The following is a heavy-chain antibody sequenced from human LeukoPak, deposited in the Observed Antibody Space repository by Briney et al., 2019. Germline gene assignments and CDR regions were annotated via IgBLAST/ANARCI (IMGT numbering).Heavy chain of an antibody. CDR2: ISTSGTTI. Sequence: PGGSLRLSCVASGFTFSSYEVNWVRQAPGRGLEWVSYISTSGTTIYYADPVKGRFTVSRDNAKNSLSLQMNSLRVEDTALYYCAIESERGMGYWGQGTLVTVSS. D-gene: IGHD3-16*01. J-gene: IGHJ4*02. V-gene: IGHV3-48*03. CDR1: GFTFSSYE. CDR3: AIESERGMGY.